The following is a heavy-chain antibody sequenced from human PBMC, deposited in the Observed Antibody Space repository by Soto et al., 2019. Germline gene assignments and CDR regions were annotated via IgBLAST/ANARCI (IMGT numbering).Heavy chain of an antibody. J-gene: IGHJ4*02. CDR2: IYYSGST. D-gene: IGHD6-13*01. V-gene: IGHV4-59*01. CDR3: ARKPLAAAGNYYFDY. Sequence: PSETLSLTCTVSCGSISSFYWRWIRQPPGKGLEWIGYIYYSGSTNYNPSLKSRVTISVDTSKNQFSLKLSSVTAADTAVYYCARKPLAAAGNYYFDYWGQGTLVTVSS. CDR1: CGSISSFY.